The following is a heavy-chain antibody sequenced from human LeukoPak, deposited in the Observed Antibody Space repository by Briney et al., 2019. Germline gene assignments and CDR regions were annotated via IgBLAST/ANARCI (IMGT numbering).Heavy chain of an antibody. CDR1: GFTLSNYA. V-gene: IGHV3-13*01. D-gene: IGHD3-16*01. Sequence: GGSLRLSCAASGFTLSNYAMHWVRQPAGEGLEWVSALGTAGDTFYPGSVKGRFTISRDNSKNTLYLQVNSLRVGDTAMYYCARDRSFFGGSRGFDSWGQGTLVTVSS. CDR2: LGTAGDT. CDR3: ARDRSFFGGSRGFDS. J-gene: IGHJ4*02.